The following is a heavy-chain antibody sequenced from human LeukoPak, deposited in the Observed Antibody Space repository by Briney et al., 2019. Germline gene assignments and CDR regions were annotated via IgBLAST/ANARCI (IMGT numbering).Heavy chain of an antibody. CDR2: ISYDGSNK. CDR1: GFTFSSYA. CDR3: AKDWFKWELLRQWFDP. D-gene: IGHD1-26*01. V-gene: IGHV3-30*04. J-gene: IGHJ5*02. Sequence: PGRSLRLSCAASGFTFSSYAMHWVRQAPGKGLEWVTVISYDGSNKYYTDSVKGRFTISRDNSKNTLYLQMNSLRAEDRAVYYCAKDWFKWELLRQWFDPWGQGTLVTVSS.